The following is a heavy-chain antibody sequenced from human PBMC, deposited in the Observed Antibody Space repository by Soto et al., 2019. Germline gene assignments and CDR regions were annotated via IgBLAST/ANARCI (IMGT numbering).Heavy chain of an antibody. CDR3: AKEHYDFWSGYWIPDPGYYGMDV. J-gene: IGHJ6*02. Sequence: PGGSLRLSCAASGFTFDDYAMHWVRQDPGKGLERVSGISWNSGSIGYADSVKRRFTISRDNAKNSLYLQMNSLRAEDTALYYCAKEHYDFWSGYWIPDPGYYGMDVWGQGTTVTVSS. CDR1: GFTFDDYA. V-gene: IGHV3-9*01. D-gene: IGHD3-3*01. CDR2: ISWNSGSI.